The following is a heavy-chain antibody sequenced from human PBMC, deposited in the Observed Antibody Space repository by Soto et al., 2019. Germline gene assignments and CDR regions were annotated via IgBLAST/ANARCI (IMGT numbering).Heavy chain of an antibody. CDR2: IDWDDDK. D-gene: IGHD6-13*01. J-gene: IGHJ4*02. V-gene: IGHV2-70*01. CDR1: GFSLSTSGMC. Sequence: SGPTLVNPTQTLTLTCTFSGFSLSTSGMCVSWIRQPPGKALEWLALIDWDDDKYYSTSLKTRLTISKDTSKNQVVLTMTNMDPVDTATYYCARIPNAAAAAYFDYWGQGTLVTVSS. CDR3: ARIPNAAAAAYFDY.